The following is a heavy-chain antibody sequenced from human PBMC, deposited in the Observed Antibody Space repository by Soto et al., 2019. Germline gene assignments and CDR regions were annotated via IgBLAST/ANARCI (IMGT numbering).Heavy chain of an antibody. V-gene: IGHV3-23*01. D-gene: IGHD2-2*01. J-gene: IGHJ5*02. CDR3: AKSFCSSSSCFFPWVDP. Sequence: VGSLRLSCAASGFDFSSYAMSWVRQAPGKGLECISLISGTGVPSLYAESVKGRFAVTRDNSKDTLFLEMNNLRVDDTAIYYCAKSFCSSSSCFFPWVDPWGPGTLVTVSS. CDR2: ISGTGVPS. CDR1: GFDFSSYA.